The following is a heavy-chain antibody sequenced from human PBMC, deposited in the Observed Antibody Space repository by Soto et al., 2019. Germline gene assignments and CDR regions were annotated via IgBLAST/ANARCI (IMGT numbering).Heavy chain of an antibody. CDR2: IYPGDSDT. J-gene: IGHJ4*02. CDR3: ARHPPYCSTTSCSQHDY. D-gene: IGHD2-2*01. V-gene: IGHV5-51*01. Sequence: PGESLKISCRGSGYSFSSYWIAWVRQMPGKGLEWMGIIYPGDSDTIYSPSFQGQVTFSADKSTTTAYLQWSSLKASDTATHSCARHPPYCSTTSCSQHDYWREGALVTGSA. CDR1: GYSFSSYW.